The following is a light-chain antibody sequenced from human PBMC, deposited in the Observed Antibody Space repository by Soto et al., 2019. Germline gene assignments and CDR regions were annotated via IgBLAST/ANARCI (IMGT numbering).Light chain of an antibody. V-gene: IGLV2-8*01. CDR3: SSYAGSNNLGV. CDR1: SSDVGGYNY. CDR2: EVS. J-gene: IGLJ1*01. Sequence: QSALTQPPSVSGAPGQRVTISCTGSSSDVGGYNYVSWYQHHPGKAPKFIIYEVSKRPSGVPDRFSGSKSGNTASLTVSGLQAEDEADYYCSSYAGSNNLGVFGTGTKLTVL.